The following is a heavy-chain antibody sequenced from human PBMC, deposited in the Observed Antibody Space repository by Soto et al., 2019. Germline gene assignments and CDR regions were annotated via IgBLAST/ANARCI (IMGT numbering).Heavy chain of an antibody. D-gene: IGHD6-13*01. J-gene: IGHJ4*02. Sequence: PGESLKISCKGSGYSFTSYWIGWVRHMLGKGLEWMGIIYPGDSDTRYSPSFQGQVTISADKSISTAYLQWSSLKASDTAMYYCARVHSSSYHYFDYWDQGTVVTVSS. V-gene: IGHV5-51*01. CDR2: IYPGDSDT. CDR1: GYSFTSYW. CDR3: ARVHSSSYHYFDY.